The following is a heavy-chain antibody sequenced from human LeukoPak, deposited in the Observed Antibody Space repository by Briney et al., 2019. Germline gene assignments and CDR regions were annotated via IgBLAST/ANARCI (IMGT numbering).Heavy chain of an antibody. V-gene: IGHV1-69*13. Sequence: SVKVSCKASGGTFSSYTISWVRQAPGQGLEWMGGIIPIFGTTSYAQKFQGRVTITADESTSTAYMELSSLRSEDTAVYYCARGRYSSSINSMDVWGQGTTVTVSS. CDR2: IIPIFGTT. D-gene: IGHD6-6*01. CDR3: ARGRYSSSINSMDV. CDR1: GGTFSSYT. J-gene: IGHJ6*02.